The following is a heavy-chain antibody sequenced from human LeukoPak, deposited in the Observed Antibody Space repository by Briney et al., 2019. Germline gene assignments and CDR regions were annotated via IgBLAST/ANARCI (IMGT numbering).Heavy chain of an antibody. CDR1: GFTFSSYA. Sequence: PGGSLRLSCAASGFTFSSYAMSWVRQAPGKGLEWVSAISGSGGSTYYADSVKGRFTISRDNSKNTLYLQMNSLRAEDTAVYYCATSIAARSGLWYYYYGMDVWGQGTTVTVSS. D-gene: IGHD6-6*01. CDR3: ATSIAARSGLWYYYYGMDV. CDR2: ISGSGGST. J-gene: IGHJ6*02. V-gene: IGHV3-23*01.